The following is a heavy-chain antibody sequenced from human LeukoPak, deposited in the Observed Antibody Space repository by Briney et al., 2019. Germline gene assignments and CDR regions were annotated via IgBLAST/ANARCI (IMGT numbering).Heavy chain of an antibody. D-gene: IGHD3-3*01. Sequence: SETLSLTCAVYGGSFSGYYWSWIRQPPGKGLEWMGEINHSGRTNYNPSLKRRVTISVDTSKNQFSLKLSSVTAADTSVYYCARGFVVYDFWSGYSNGGYFDYWGQGTLVTVSS. CDR2: INHSGRT. CDR1: GGSFSGYY. V-gene: IGHV4-34*01. J-gene: IGHJ4*02. CDR3: ARGFVVYDFWSGYSNGGYFDY.